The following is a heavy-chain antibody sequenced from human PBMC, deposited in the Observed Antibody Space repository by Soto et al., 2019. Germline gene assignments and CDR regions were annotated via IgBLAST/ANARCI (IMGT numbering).Heavy chain of an antibody. D-gene: IGHD5-12*01. V-gene: IGHV3-30*18. CDR1: GFTFSSYG. Sequence: PGGSLRLSCAASGFTFSSYGMHWVRQAPGKGLEWVAVISYDGSNKYYADSVKGRFTISRDNSKNTLYLQMNSLRAEDTAVYYCAKDGMATSPFDYWGQGTLVTVSS. CDR2: ISYDGSNK. J-gene: IGHJ4*02. CDR3: AKDGMATSPFDY.